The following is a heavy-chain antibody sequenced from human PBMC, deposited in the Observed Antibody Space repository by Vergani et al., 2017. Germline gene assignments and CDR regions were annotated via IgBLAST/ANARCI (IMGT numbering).Heavy chain of an antibody. CDR1: GGSISSGGYY. CDR3: ARETTYGSGSYYSFGGMDV. Sequence: QVQLQESGPGLVKPSQTLSLTCTVSGGSISSGGYYWSWIRQHPGKGLEWIGYIYYSGSTYYNPSLKSRVTISVDTSKNQFSLKLSSVTAADTAVYYCARETTYGSGSYYSFGGMDVWGQGTTVTVSS. J-gene: IGHJ6*02. CDR2: IYYSGST. D-gene: IGHD3-10*01. V-gene: IGHV4-31*03.